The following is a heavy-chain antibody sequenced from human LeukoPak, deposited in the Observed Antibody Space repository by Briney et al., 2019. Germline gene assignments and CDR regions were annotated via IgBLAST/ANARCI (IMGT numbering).Heavy chain of an antibody. J-gene: IGHJ5*02. CDR2: INHSGST. V-gene: IGHV4-34*01. Sequence: PSETLSLTCAVYGGSFSGYYWSWIRQPPGKGQEWIGEINHSGSTNYNPSLKSRVTISVDTSKNQFSLKLSSVTAADTAVYYCARARFWSGYYTPNWFDPWGQGTLVTVSS. D-gene: IGHD3-3*01. CDR3: ARARFWSGYYTPNWFDP. CDR1: GGSFSGYY.